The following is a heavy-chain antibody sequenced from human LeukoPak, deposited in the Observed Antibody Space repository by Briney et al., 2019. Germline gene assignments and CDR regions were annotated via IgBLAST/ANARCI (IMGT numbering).Heavy chain of an antibody. CDR2: ISDRGIT. Sequence: SETLSLTCTVSGGSISGYQWSWLRQPPGKGLEWFGYISDRGITNYNPSLKSRVIISIDTSKNQISLKLSSVTAADTAAYYCARHHCIGGNCYGLGAYWGQGTLVTVSS. D-gene: IGHD2-15*01. CDR1: GGSISGYQ. V-gene: IGHV4-59*08. J-gene: IGHJ4*02. CDR3: ARHHCIGGNCYGLGAY.